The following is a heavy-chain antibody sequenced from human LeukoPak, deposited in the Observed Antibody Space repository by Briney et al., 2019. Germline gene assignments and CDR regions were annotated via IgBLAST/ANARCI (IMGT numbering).Heavy chain of an antibody. D-gene: IGHD3-22*01. V-gene: IGHV5-51*01. J-gene: IGHJ4*02. CDR3: TRQGVYYSDSSAFYY. CDR1: GYRFSNYW. Sequence: GESLKISCKTSGYRFSNYWGGWVRQMPGKGLELMGAIYPGDSHTRYSPSFQGQVTISADKSTTTSYIQWTSLRASDTATYFCTRQGVYYSDSSAFYYWGQGTLVTVSS. CDR2: IYPGDSHT.